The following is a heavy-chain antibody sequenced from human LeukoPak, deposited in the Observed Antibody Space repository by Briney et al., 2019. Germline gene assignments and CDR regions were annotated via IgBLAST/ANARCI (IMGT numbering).Heavy chain of an antibody. Sequence: GGSLRLSCSASGFTFSRYAMHWARQAPEKGLEYVSAIGTNGNTYYADSVKGRFTISRDNSKNTVYLQMSSLRAEDTAVYHCVKDDSYHYDTSTYVAWGQGTLVTVSS. CDR3: VKDDSYHYDTSTYVA. J-gene: IGHJ5*02. D-gene: IGHD3-22*01. CDR1: GFTFSRYA. V-gene: IGHV3-64D*06. CDR2: IGTNGNT.